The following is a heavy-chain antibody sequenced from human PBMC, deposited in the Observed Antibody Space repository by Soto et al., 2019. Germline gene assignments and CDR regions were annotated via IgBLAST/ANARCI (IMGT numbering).Heavy chain of an antibody. Sequence: PGGSLRLSCAAAGFPFSTYAMNWVRQTPGKGLEWLSLISGSGTGTYYADSVKGRFTVSRDNSKNTLFLQMDRLRAEDTAIYYCAKDQGNNLVGASRGFDHWGQGPLVTVSS. CDR2: ISGSGTGT. CDR3: AKDQGNNLVGASRGFDH. CDR1: GFPFSTYA. D-gene: IGHD1-26*01. V-gene: IGHV3-23*01. J-gene: IGHJ4*02.